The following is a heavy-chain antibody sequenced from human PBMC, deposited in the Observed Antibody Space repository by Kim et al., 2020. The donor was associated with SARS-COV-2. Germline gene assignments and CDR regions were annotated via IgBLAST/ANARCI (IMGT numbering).Heavy chain of an antibody. D-gene: IGHD6-6*01. Sequence: GGSLRLSCAASGFTFSSYAMHWVRQAPGKGLEWVAVISYDGSNKYYADSVKGRFTISRDNSKNTLYLQMNSLRAEDTAVYYCARDDEYSSSGPAMPSDYWGQGTLVTVSS. CDR2: ISYDGSNK. CDR1: GFTFSSYA. J-gene: IGHJ4*02. V-gene: IGHV3-30*04. CDR3: ARDDEYSSSGPAMPSDY.